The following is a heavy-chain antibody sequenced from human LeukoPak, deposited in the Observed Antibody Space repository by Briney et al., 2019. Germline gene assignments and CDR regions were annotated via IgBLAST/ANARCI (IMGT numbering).Heavy chain of an antibody. CDR1: GYTLTSYG. V-gene: IGHV1-18*01. J-gene: IGHJ4*02. D-gene: IGHD3-3*01. CDR3: ARANYDFWSGYSFDY. CDR2: ISAYNGNT. Sequence: GASVKVSCKASGYTLTSYGISWVRQAPGQGLEWMGWISAYNGNTNYAQKLQGRVTMTTDTSTSTAYMELRSLRSDDTAVYYCARANYDFWSGYSFDYWGQGTLVTVSS.